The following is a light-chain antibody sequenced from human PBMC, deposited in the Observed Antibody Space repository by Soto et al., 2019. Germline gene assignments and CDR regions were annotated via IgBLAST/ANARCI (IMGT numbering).Light chain of an antibody. CDR2: GAS. CDR3: QQYINWPPYT. CDR1: QRVNSN. V-gene: IGKV3-15*01. Sequence: EIVMTQSPATLSVSPGERATLSCRASQRVNSNLAWYQQKPGQAPRLLIYGASIRATGIPARFSGSGSGTEFTLTISSLQSEDFTVYYCQQYINWPPYTFGQGTKLEIK. J-gene: IGKJ2*01.